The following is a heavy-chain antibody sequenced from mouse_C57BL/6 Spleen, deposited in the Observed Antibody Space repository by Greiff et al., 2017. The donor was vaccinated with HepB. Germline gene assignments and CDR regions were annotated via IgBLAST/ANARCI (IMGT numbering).Heavy chain of an antibody. D-gene: IGHD3-2*02. V-gene: IGHV1-19*01. J-gene: IGHJ2*01. CDR3: ARDGLRLPYYFDY. CDR2: INPYNGGT. Sequence: EVQLVESGPVLVKPGASVKMSCKASGYTFTDYYMNWVKQSHGKSLEWIGVINPYNGGTSYNQKFKGKATLTVDKSSSTAYMELNSLTSEDSAVYYCARDGLRLPYYFDYWGQGTTLTVSS. CDR1: GYTFTDYY.